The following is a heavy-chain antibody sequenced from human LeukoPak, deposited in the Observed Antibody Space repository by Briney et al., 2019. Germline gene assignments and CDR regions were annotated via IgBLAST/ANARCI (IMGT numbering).Heavy chain of an antibody. D-gene: IGHD1-7*01. CDR3: TKDWNSRFDS. Sequence: GGSLRLSCAASGFTFSSYGMHWVRQAPGKGLEWVAVISYDGSNKYYADSVKGRFTISRDNSKNTLDLKMNSLRAEDTAVYYCTKDWNSRFDSWGQGTLVTVSS. CDR2: ISYDGSNK. CDR1: GFTFSSYG. V-gene: IGHV3-30*18. J-gene: IGHJ4*02.